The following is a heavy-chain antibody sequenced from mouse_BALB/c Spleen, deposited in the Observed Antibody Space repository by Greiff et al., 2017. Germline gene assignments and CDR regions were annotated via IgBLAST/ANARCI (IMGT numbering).Heavy chain of an antibody. Sequence: DVKLVESGGGLVKPGGSLKLSCAASGFTFSSYAMSWVRQTPEKRLEWVASISSGGSTYYPDSVKGRFTNSRDNARNILYLQMSSLRSEDTAMYYCARGDYPFDYWGQGTTLTVSS. CDR2: ISSGGST. CDR1: GFTFSSYA. CDR3: ARGDYPFDY. D-gene: IGHD2-4*01. J-gene: IGHJ2*01. V-gene: IGHV5-6-5*01.